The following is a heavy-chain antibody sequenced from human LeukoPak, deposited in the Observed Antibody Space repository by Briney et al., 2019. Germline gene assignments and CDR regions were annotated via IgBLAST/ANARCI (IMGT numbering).Heavy chain of an antibody. CDR2: ISNSGST. J-gene: IGHJ3*02. Sequence: PSETLSLTCIVSGGSISSYYWSWIRQPPGKGLEWIGYISNSGSTKYNPSLQSRVTISVDRSKNQLSLKLSSVTAADTAVYHCVRLQPNTGEWALDIWGQGTMVSVSS. CDR1: GGSISSYY. V-gene: IGHV4-59*01. D-gene: IGHD1-1*01. CDR3: VRLQPNTGEWALDI.